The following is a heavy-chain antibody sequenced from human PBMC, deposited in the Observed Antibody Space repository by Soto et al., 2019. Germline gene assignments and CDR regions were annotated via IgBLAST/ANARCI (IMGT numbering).Heavy chain of an antibody. D-gene: IGHD3-22*01. V-gene: IGHV4-31*03. Sequence: TLSLTCTVSGGSISSGGYYWSWIRQHPGKGLEWIGYIYYSGSTYYNPSLKSRVTISVDTSKNQFSLKLSSVTAADTAVYYCASGSLIEYAFDIWGQGTMVTVSS. CDR3: ASGSLIEYAFDI. CDR2: IYYSGST. J-gene: IGHJ3*02. CDR1: GGSISSGGYY.